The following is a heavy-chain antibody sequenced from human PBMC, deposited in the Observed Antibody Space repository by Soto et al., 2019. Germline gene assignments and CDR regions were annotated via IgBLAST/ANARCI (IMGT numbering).Heavy chain of an antibody. CDR1: GGSISSSSYY. Sequence: KASENLSLTCTVSGGSISSSSYYWGWIRQPPGKGLEWIGSIYYSGSTYYNPSLKSRVTISVDTSKNQFSLKLSSVTAADTAVYYCARGRNWFDPWGQGTLVTVSS. J-gene: IGHJ5*02. CDR2: IYYSGST. V-gene: IGHV4-39*01. CDR3: ARGRNWFDP.